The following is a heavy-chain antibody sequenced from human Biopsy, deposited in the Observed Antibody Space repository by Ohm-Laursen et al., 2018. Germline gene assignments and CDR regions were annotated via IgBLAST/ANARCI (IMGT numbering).Heavy chain of an antibody. CDR1: GASMTGYF. Sequence: SETLSLTCTVSGASMTGYFWTWVRQPAVKGLEWIGHIYTIGDTTYNPSLESRVTMSLDTSKNQFSLKMTSLTAADTAVYFCAREDEGLLRALDLWGQGTMVTVSS. CDR2: IYTIGDT. J-gene: IGHJ3*01. D-gene: IGHD3-3*01. CDR3: AREDEGLLRALDL. V-gene: IGHV4-4*07.